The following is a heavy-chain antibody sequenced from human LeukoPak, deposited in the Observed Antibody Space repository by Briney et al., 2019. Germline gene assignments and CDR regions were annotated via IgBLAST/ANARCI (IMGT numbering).Heavy chain of an antibody. CDR2: INPSGGFT. J-gene: IGHJ4*02. CDR3: ATEYYDYGDYLDY. Sequence: GASVKVSCKASGYSFSTHWMHWVRQAPGQGLEWMGIINPSGGFTSYAQKLQGRVTVTRDMSTSTVYMELSNLRSDDTAVYYCATEYYDYGDYLDYWGQGTLVTVSS. D-gene: IGHD4-17*01. CDR1: GYSFSTHW. V-gene: IGHV1-46*01.